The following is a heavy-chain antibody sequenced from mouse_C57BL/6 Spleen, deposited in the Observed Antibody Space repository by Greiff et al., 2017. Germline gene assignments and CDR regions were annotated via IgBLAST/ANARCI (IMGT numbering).Heavy chain of an antibody. CDR1: GFSLTSYG. D-gene: IGHD2-5*01. CDR3: ARYSNYGGGYFDV. V-gene: IGHV2-2*01. Sequence: VQLQQSGPGLVQPSQSLSITCTVSGFSLTSYGVHWVRQSPGKGLEWLGVIWSGGSTDYNAAFITRLSISKDNSKSQVFFKMNSLQADETAIYYCARYSNYGGGYFDVWGTGTTVTVSS. J-gene: IGHJ1*03. CDR2: IWSGGST.